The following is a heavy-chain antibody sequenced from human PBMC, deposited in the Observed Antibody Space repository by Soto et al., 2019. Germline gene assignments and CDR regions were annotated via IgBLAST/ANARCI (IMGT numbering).Heavy chain of an antibody. D-gene: IGHD4-17*01. J-gene: IGHJ4*02. CDR2: VSPENRNA. CDR3: EVTTGY. V-gene: IGHV1-8*01. Sequence: QVQVVQSRAEVKKPGASVKVSCKTSGYTFTEYDINWVRQAPGQGLEYMGWVSPENRNAGYAPQFRGRVSMTADTSTNTVYLELTTLTYEDTAVYYCEVTTGYWGQGTMVTVSS. CDR1: GYTFTEYD.